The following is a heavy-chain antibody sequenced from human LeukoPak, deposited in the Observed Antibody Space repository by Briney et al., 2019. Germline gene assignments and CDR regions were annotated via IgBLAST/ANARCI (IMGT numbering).Heavy chain of an antibody. CDR1: GGSISSSNW. J-gene: IGHJ4*02. V-gene: IGHV4-4*02. D-gene: IGHD3-22*01. Sequence: SETLSLTWAVSGGSISSSNWWSWVRQPPGKGLEWIGEIYHSGSTNYNPSLKSRVTISVDKSKNQFSLKLSSVTAADTAVYYCARGTYDSSGYPFDYWGQGTLVTVSS. CDR2: IYHSGST. CDR3: ARGTYDSSGYPFDY.